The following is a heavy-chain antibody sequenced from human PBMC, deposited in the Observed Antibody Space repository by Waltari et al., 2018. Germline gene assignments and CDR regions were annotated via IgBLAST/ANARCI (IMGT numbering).Heavy chain of an antibody. Sequence: QVQLQQWGAGLLKPSETLSLTCAVYGGSFSGSYWSWIRQPPGKGLEWIGEIHHSGSTIYNPSRKSRVTISVDTSKNQFSLKLSSVTAADTAGYYCARGAAVTAIDYWGQGTLVTVSS. V-gene: IGHV4-34*01. CDR3: ARGAAVTAIDY. J-gene: IGHJ4*02. CDR2: IHHSGST. D-gene: IGHD2-21*02. CDR1: GGSFSGSY.